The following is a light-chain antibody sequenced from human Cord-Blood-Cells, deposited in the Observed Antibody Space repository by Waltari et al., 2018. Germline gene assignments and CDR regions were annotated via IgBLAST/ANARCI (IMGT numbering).Light chain of an antibody. CDR3: QSADSSGTNWV. J-gene: IGLJ3*02. V-gene: IGLV3-25*03. CDR1: ALPRHY. CDR2: KDS. Sequence: SYALTQPPSVSVSPGQTARITCSGDALPRHYAYWYQQKPGQAPVLVIYKDSERPSVLPERLSGSGSGKTVTLTISEGQREDEADYYCQSADSSGTNWVFGGGTKLTVL.